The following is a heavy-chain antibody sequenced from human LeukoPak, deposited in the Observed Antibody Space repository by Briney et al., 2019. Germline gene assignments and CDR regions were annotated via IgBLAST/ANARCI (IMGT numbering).Heavy chain of an antibody. CDR2: VSSSSVTI. D-gene: IGHD6-19*01. CDR1: GFTFSHYS. V-gene: IGHV3-48*01. Sequence: GGSLRLSCAASGFTFSHYSMNWVRQAPGKGLEWVSFVSSSSVTIYYADSVKGRFTISRDNAKNSLLLQISSLRVDDTGVYYCTRVWGWGSGWYMDVWGKGITVTVSS. J-gene: IGHJ6*03. CDR3: TRVWGWGSGWYMDV.